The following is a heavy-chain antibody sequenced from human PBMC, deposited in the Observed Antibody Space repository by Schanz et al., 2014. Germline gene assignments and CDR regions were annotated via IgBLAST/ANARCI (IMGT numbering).Heavy chain of an antibody. CDR1: GFSFSIYT. CDR3: AKEGSIYWDRSVDY. J-gene: IGHJ4*02. CDR2: ISYDGSNT. Sequence: QVQLVDSGGGVVQPGRSLRLTCAASGFSFSIYTMYWVRQAPGKGLEWVAVISYDGSNTYHADSVKGRFTISRDNSKNTLYLQMNSLRPEDTAVYYCAKEGSIYWDRSVDYWGQGTLVTVSS. D-gene: IGHD1-26*01. V-gene: IGHV3-30*04.